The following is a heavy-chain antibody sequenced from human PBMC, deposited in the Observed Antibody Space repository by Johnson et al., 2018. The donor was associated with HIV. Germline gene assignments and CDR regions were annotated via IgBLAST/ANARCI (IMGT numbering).Heavy chain of an antibody. D-gene: IGHD5-24*01. Sequence: VQVVESGGGLVQPGGSLRLSCAASGFTFSSYWMHWVRQAPGKGLVWVSRINTDGSSTTYADSVKGRFTISRDNANNTLYLQRNSLRVEDTAVYYCARGREMATRTGAFDIWGQGTMVTVSS. CDR1: GFTFSSYW. V-gene: IGHV3-74*02. CDR2: INTDGSST. CDR3: ARGREMATRTGAFDI. J-gene: IGHJ3*02.